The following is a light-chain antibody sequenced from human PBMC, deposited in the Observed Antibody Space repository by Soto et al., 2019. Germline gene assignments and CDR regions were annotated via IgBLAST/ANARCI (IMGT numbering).Light chain of an antibody. CDR1: QDIGND. V-gene: IGKV1-33*01. Sequence: TQMTQSPSSLSASVGDRVTITCRASQDIGNDLGWYQQKPGKAPKLLIYDISTLEIGVPSRFSGSGSGTDFTFTITGLQPEDIATYYCQQYENLPYTFGQGTKLEI. J-gene: IGKJ2*01. CDR3: QQYENLPYT. CDR2: DIS.